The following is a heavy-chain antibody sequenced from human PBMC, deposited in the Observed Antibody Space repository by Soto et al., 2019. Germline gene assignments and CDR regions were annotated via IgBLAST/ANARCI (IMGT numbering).Heavy chain of an antibody. CDR3: ARIPGVYPGNSHGLEP. D-gene: IGHD1-7*01. CDR1: PSNFNDFW. Sequence: GESLKISCKVSPSNFNDFWIAWVRQLPGKGLEWMGIIYPKDSDLRYSPSFQGQVTISADLSISTVYLQWTSLKASDTATYYCARIPGVYPGNSHGLEPWGQGTLVTVSS. J-gene: IGHJ5*02. V-gene: IGHV5-51*01. CDR2: IYPKDSDL.